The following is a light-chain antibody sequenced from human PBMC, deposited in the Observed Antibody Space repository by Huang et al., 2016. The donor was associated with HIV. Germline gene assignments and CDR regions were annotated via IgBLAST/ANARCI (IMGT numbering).Light chain of an antibody. CDR2: GAS. V-gene: IGKV3-20*01. Sequence: SPGTLSLSPGERTTLSCRASQSVSSNYLAWYQQKPGQAPRLLIYGASSRATGIPDRFSGSGSGTDFTLPISRLEPEDFAVYFCQQYVTSPWTFGQGTKVEIK. CDR3: QQYVTSPWT. CDR1: QSVSSNY. J-gene: IGKJ1*01.